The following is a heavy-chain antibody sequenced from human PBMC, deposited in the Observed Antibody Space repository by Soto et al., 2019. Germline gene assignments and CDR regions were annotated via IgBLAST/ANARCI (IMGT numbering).Heavy chain of an antibody. D-gene: IGHD3-3*01. CDR3: ASESGYYPGY. CDR1: GFTFSSYA. V-gene: IGHV3-30-3*01. CDR2: ISYDGSNK. Sequence: PGGSLRLSSGASGFTFSSYAIHWVRQAPGKGLEWVAVISYDGSNKYYADSVKGRFTISRDNSKNTLYLQMNSLRAEDTAVYYCASESGYYPGYWGQGTLVTVSS. J-gene: IGHJ4*02.